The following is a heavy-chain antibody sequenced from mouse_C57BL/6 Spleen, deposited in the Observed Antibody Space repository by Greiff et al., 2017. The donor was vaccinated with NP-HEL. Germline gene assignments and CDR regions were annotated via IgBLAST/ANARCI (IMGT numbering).Heavy chain of an antibody. CDR3: AGRLWSFAY. D-gene: IGHD1-1*02. V-gene: IGHV3-6*01. J-gene: IGHJ3*01. Sequence: EVKLMESGPGLVKPSQSLSLTCSVTGYSITSGYYWNWIRQFPGNKLEWMGYISYDGSNNYNPSLKNRISITRDTSKNQFFLKLNSVTTEDTATYYCAGRLWSFAYWGQGTLVTVSA. CDR1: GYSITSGYY. CDR2: ISYDGSN.